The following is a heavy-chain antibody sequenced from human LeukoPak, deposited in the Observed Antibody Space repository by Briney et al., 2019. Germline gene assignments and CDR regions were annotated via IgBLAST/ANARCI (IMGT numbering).Heavy chain of an antibody. Sequence: ASVKVSCKASGGTFISYAIGWVGQAAGQGREGMGGIIPIFVTANYEQKFQGRVTITADESTSTAYMELSSLRSEDTAVYYCARDINPTPHYDFWSGYFGYWGQGTLVTVSS. CDR2: IIPIFVTA. V-gene: IGHV1-69*13. CDR3: ARDINPTPHYDFWSGYFGY. D-gene: IGHD3-3*01. J-gene: IGHJ4*02. CDR1: GGTFISYA.